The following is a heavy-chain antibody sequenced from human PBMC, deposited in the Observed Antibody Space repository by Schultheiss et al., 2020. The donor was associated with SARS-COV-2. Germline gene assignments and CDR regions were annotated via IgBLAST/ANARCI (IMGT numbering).Heavy chain of an antibody. CDR2: ISSSSSTI. D-gene: IGHD1-14*01. J-gene: IGHJ4*02. Sequence: GESLKISCAASGFTFSSYSMNWVRQAPGKGLEWVSYISSSSSTIYYADSVKGRFTISRHNSKNTLYLQMNSLRAEDTAVYYCARAGHDFDYWGQGTLVTVSS. CDR1: GFTFSSYS. CDR3: ARAGHDFDY. V-gene: IGHV3-48*01.